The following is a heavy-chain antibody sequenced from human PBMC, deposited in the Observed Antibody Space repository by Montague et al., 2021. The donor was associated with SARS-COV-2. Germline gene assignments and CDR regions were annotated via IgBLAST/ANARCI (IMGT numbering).Heavy chain of an antibody. CDR1: GGSFGVHY. CDR3: AGVFTSWSGAGY. J-gene: IGHJ1*01. D-gene: IGHD3-10*01. V-gene: IGHV4-34*01. CDR2: INRSRNT. Sequence: SETLSLTCAVYGGSFGVHYWSWVRQPPGKGLEWIGEINRSRNTNYNPSLKSRFTISVDTSKNQFSLKLSSVTAADTAVYYCAGVFTSWSGAGYWGQGTLVTVSS.